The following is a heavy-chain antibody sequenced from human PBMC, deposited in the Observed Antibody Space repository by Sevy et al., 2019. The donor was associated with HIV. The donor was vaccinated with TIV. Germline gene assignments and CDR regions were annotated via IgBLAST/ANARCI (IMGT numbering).Heavy chain of an antibody. D-gene: IGHD3-3*01. CDR2: IYYSGST. J-gene: IGHJ5*02. Sequence: SETLSLTCTVSGGSISSSSYYWGWIRQPPGKGLEWIGSIYYSGSTYYNPSLKSRVTISVYTSKNQVSLKLSSMTAADTAVYYCAVITIFGVVTDNWFDPWGQGTRVTVSS. V-gene: IGHV4-39*01. CDR1: GGSISSSSYY. CDR3: AVITIFGVVTDNWFDP.